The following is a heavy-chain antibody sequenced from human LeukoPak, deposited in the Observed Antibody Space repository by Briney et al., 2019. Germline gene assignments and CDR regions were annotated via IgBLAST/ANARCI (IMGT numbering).Heavy chain of an antibody. CDR2: ISSSGSTI. D-gene: IGHD3-10*02. CDR3: AELGITMIGGV. Sequence: GGSLRLSCVASGFTFSSYSMNWVRQAPGKGLEWVSYISSSGSTIYYADSVKGRFTISRDNPKNSLYLQMNSLRAEDTAVYYCAELGITMIGGVWGKGTTVTISS. J-gene: IGHJ6*04. V-gene: IGHV3-48*04. CDR1: GFTFSSYS.